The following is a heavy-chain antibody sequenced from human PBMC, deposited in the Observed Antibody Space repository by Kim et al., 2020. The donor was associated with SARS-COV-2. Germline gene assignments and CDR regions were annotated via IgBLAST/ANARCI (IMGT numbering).Heavy chain of an antibody. V-gene: IGHV4-59*08. CDR1: GGSISYYY. CDR2: IYSSGNT. D-gene: IGHD3-3*01. J-gene: IGHJ2*01. CDR3: ARHPGPHYDFWSGHSNYF. Sequence: SETLSLTCSVSGGSISYYYWGWIRQPPGKGLEWIGDIYSSGNTNYNPALKSRLTISVDTSKNQFSLELSSVTAADTAVYYCARHPGPHYDFWSGHSNYF.